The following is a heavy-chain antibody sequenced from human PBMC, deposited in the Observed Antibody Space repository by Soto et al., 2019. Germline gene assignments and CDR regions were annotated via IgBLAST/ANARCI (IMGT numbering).Heavy chain of an antibody. D-gene: IGHD3-16*02. CDR1: GGSISSSSYY. CDR3: ARLALETYYYYGIDV. J-gene: IGHJ6*02. CDR2: IYYSGST. Sequence: SETLSLTCTVSGGSISSSSYYWGWIRQPPGKGLEWIGSIYYSGSTYYNPSLKSRVTISVDTSKNQFSLKLSSVTAADTAVYYCARLALETYYYYGIDVWGQGTTVTVSS. V-gene: IGHV4-39*01.